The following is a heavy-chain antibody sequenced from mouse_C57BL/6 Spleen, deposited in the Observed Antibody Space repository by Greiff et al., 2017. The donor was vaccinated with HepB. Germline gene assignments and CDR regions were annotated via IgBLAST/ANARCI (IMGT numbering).Heavy chain of an antibody. CDR2: IYPGDGDT. J-gene: IGHJ2*01. D-gene: IGHD4-1*01. V-gene: IGHV1-80*01. CDR1: GYAFSSYW. Sequence: VQGVESGAELVKPGASVKISCKASGYAFSSYWMNWVKQRPGKGLEWIGQIYPGDGDTNYNGKFKGKATLTADKSSSTAYMQLSSLTSEDSAVYFCARKLWDGGDYWGQGTTLTVSS. CDR3: ARKLWDGGDY.